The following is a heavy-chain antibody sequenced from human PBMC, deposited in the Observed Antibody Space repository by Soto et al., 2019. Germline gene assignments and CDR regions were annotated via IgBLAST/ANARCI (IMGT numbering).Heavy chain of an antibody. CDR2: IYYSGRT. CDR1: GGSISSYY. J-gene: IGHJ5*02. V-gene: IGHV4-59*01. D-gene: IGHD2-2*02. Sequence: SETLSLTCTVSGGSISSYYWSWIRQPPGKGLEWIGYIYYSGRTNYKPSIKSRITISIDTSKNQFTLKLSSVTAADTAVYYCARGYCSSTICYIWDNWFDPWGQGTLVTVSS. CDR3: ARGYCSSTICYIWDNWFDP.